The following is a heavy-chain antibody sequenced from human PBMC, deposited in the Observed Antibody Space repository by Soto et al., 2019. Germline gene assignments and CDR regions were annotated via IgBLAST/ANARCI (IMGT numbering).Heavy chain of an antibody. CDR2: ISYSGST. Sequence: QVNLQESGPGLVKPSETLFLTCTVSSGSISGGDYWWTWIRQSPDMGLEWIGYISYSGSTYYYPSVRSRVTLSVDTSKNQFSMDLTSVTASDTATYSCARADRGWWYDYWGQGILVTVSS. D-gene: IGHD6-19*01. J-gene: IGHJ4*02. V-gene: IGHV4-30-4*01. CDR3: ARADRGWWYDY. CDR1: SGSISGGDYW.